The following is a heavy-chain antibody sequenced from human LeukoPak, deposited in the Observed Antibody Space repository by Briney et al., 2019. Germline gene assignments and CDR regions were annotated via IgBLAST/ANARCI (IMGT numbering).Heavy chain of an antibody. CDR1: GGSISSSSYY. V-gene: IGHV4-39*01. CDR2: IYYSGST. J-gene: IGHJ6*03. CDR3: ARQYYYDSSGYYWYYYYYMDV. D-gene: IGHD3-22*01. Sequence: PSETLSLTCTVSGGSISSSSYYWGWIRQPPVKGLEWIGSIYYSGSTYYNPSLKSRVTLSVDTSKNLFSLRLNSVTAADTAVYYCARQYYYDSSGYYWYYYYYMDVWGKGTTVTISS.